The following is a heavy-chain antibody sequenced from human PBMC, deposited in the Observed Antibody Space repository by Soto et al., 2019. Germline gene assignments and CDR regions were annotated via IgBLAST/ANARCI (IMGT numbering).Heavy chain of an antibody. J-gene: IGHJ4*02. D-gene: IGHD4-17*01. CDR1: GFTFSSYG. CDR3: AKDRAMTTVSYFDY. Sequence: GGSLRLSCAASGFTFSSYGMHWVRQAPGKGLEWVAVISYDGSNKYYADSVKGRFTISRDNSKNTLYLQMNSLRAEDTAVYYCAKDRAMTTVSYFDYWGQGTLVTVSS. CDR2: ISYDGSNK. V-gene: IGHV3-30*18.